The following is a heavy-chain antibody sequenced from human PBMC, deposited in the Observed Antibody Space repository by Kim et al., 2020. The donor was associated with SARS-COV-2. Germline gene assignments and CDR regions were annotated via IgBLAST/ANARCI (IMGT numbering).Heavy chain of an antibody. CDR1: GGSISSGAYY. CDR3: ARDSPPSHYYYGMDV. V-gene: IGHV4-31*03. J-gene: IGHJ6*02. Sequence: SETLSLTCTVSGGSISSGAYYWSWIRQHPGQGLEWIGYINYSGSTYFNPSLKSRITISIDTSKNQFSLKLSSVTAADTAVYYCARDSPPSHYYYGMDVWGQGTTVTVSS. CDR2: INYSGST.